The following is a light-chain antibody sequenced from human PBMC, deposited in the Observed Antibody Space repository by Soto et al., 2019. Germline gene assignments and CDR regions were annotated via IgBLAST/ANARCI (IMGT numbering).Light chain of an antibody. V-gene: IGKV1-5*01. Sequence: DIQMTQSPSTLSASVGDRVTITCRASQSISSWLAWYQQKPGKAPKLLIYAASRLQSGVPSRFSGSGSGTDFTLTINGLQPEDFASYYCQQSYSLSPITFGQGKRLEI. CDR3: QQSYSLSPIT. J-gene: IGKJ5*01. CDR1: QSISSW. CDR2: AAS.